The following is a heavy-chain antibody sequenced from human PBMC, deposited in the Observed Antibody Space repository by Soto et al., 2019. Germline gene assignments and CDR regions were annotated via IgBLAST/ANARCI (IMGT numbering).Heavy chain of an antibody. CDR3: ARGKSGWSKPYYFDY. CDR1: GGTFSSYA. Sequence: SVKVSCKASGGTFSSYAISWVRQAPGQGLEWMGGIIPIFGTANYAQKFQGRVTITADESTSTAYMELSSLRSEDTAVYYCARGKSGWSKPYYFDYWGQGTLVTVSS. D-gene: IGHD6-19*01. CDR2: IIPIFGTA. V-gene: IGHV1-69*13. J-gene: IGHJ4*02.